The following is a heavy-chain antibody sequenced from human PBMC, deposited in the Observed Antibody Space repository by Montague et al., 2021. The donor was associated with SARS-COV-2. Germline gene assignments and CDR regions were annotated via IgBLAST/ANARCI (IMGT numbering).Heavy chain of an antibody. CDR3: AHRIVVFTGPGFYH. CDR1: GFSLSTSGVG. Sequence: PALVKPTQTLTLTCTFSGFSLSTSGVGVGWIRQPPGKALEWLALIYWDDDKRYSPSLKSRPTITKDTSKNQVVLTMTNMDPVDTATYYCAHRIVVFTGPGFYHWGQGTLVTGSS. V-gene: IGHV2-5*02. CDR2: IYWDDDK. J-gene: IGHJ4*02. D-gene: IGHD3-22*01.